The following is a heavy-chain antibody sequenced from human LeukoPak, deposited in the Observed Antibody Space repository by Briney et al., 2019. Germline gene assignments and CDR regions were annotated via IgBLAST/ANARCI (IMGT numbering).Heavy chain of an antibody. Sequence: AGXXLRLSCAASGFTFSRYSMNWVRQAPGKGVEWGSSISSSSSYIYYADSVKRRFTISRDNAKNSLYLQMNSLRAEDTAVYYCARDRDPYGGKPFDYWGQGTLVTVSS. J-gene: IGHJ4*02. V-gene: IGHV3-21*01. CDR2: ISSSSSYI. CDR3: ARDRDPYGGKPFDY. CDR1: GFTFSRYS. D-gene: IGHD4/OR15-4a*01.